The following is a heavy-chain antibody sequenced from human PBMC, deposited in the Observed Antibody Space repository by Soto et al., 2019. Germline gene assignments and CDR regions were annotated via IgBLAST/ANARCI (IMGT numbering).Heavy chain of an antibody. D-gene: IGHD6-13*01. CDR2: IIPIFGTA. CDR3: VVSGAAAEWNRFDP. Sequence: SVKVSCKASGGTFSSYAISWVRQAPGQGLEWMGGIIPIFGTANYAQKFQGRVTITADESTSTAYMELSRLRSEDTAVYYAVVSGAAAEWNRFDPWGQGTLVTVSS. J-gene: IGHJ5*02. CDR1: GGTFSSYA. V-gene: IGHV1-69*13.